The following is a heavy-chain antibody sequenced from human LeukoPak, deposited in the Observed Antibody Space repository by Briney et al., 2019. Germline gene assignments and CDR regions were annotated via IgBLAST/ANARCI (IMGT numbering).Heavy chain of an antibody. V-gene: IGHV4-34*01. D-gene: IGHD2-15*01. CDR3: ASHCNGGSCYSDYYYMDV. CDR2: INQSGST. J-gene: IGHJ6*03. CDR1: GGSFSRYV. Sequence: PSETLSLTCGVYGGSFSRYVWSWIRQPPGKGLEWIGEINQSGSTDYNPSLKSRVTISVDTSKNQFSLNLRSVTAADTAVYYCASHCNGGSCYSDYYYMDVWGKGTTVTVSS.